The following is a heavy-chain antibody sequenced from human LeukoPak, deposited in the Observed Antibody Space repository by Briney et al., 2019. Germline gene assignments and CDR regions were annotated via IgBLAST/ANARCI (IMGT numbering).Heavy chain of an antibody. Sequence: GGSLRLSCVASGFTFSSYIMNWVRQAPGKGRGWVSVISGSGTNTDYEDSVKGRFTISRDNSKNTLYLQMNSLRAEDTAVYYCAKSFGPVIAAAGTGADWGQGTLVTVSS. J-gene: IGHJ4*02. D-gene: IGHD6-13*01. CDR1: GFTFSSYI. CDR2: ISGSGTNT. V-gene: IGHV3-23*01. CDR3: AKSFGPVIAAAGTGAD.